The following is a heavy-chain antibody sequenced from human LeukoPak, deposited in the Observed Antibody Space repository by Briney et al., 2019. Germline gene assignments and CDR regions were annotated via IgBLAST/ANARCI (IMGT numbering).Heavy chain of an antibody. CDR3: AKPASGSGSYYFDY. CDR1: GFTFSSYG. V-gene: IGHV3-30*18. CDR2: ISYDGSNK. D-gene: IGHD3-10*01. J-gene: IGHJ4*02. Sequence: PGGSLRLSCAASGFTFSSYGMHWVRQAPGKGLEWVAVISYDGSNKYYADSVKGRFTISRDNSKNTLYLQMNSLRAEDTAVYYCAKPASGSGSYYFDYWGQGTLATVSS.